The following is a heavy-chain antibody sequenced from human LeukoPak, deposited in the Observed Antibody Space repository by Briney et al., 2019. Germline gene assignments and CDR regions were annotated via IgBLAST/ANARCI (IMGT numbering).Heavy chain of an antibody. D-gene: IGHD5-18*01. CDR2: IYYSGST. Sequence: SETLSLTCTVSGGSISSYYWSWIRQPPGKGLEWIGYIYYSGSTNYNPSLKSRVTISLDTSKNQFSLKLSSVTAADTAVYYCARDGGGYSYGHKPWGYFDYWGQGTLVTVSS. V-gene: IGHV4-59*01. CDR3: ARDGGGYSYGHKPWGYFDY. CDR1: GGSISSYY. J-gene: IGHJ4*02.